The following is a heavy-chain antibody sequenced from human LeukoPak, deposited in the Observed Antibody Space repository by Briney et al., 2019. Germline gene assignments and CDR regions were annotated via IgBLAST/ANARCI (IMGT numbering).Heavy chain of an antibody. CDR3: AITFDQLLFDY. J-gene: IGHJ4*02. CDR1: GYTFTSYG. V-gene: IGHV1-18*04. Sequence: ASVKVSCKASGYTFTSYGISWVRQAPGQGLEWMGGISAYSGNTKYAQKLQGRVTMTTDTSTSTAYMEMRSLRSDDTAVYYCAITFDQLLFDYWGQGTLVTVSS. D-gene: IGHD2-2*01. CDR2: ISAYSGNT.